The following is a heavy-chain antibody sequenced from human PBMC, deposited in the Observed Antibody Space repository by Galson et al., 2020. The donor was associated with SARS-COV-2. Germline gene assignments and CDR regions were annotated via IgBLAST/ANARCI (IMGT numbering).Heavy chain of an antibody. J-gene: IGHJ6*03. V-gene: IGHV5-51*01. CDR3: ARHYYYGSGSYYNVRYYYYMDV. D-gene: IGHD3-10*01. Sequence: GESLKISCKGSGYSFTSYWIGWVRQMPGKGLEWMGIIYPGDSDTRYSPSFQGQVTISADKSISTAYLQWSSLKASDTAMYYCARHYYYGSGSYYNVRYYYYMDVWGKGTTVTVSS. CDR1: GYSFTSYW. CDR2: IYPGDSDT.